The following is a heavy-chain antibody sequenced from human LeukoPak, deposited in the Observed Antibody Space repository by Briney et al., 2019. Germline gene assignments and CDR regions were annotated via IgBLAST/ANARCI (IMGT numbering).Heavy chain of an antibody. CDR2: INPNDGST. CDR3: ARVGDFGDYGGTD. Sequence: GASVKVSCKASGYTFTSYYIHWVRQAPGQGLEWMGIINPNDGSTSYSQKFQGRVSMTRDMSTNTAHMELSSLRSEDTAVYYCARVGDFGDYGGTDWGQGTLVTVSS. D-gene: IGHD4-17*01. J-gene: IGHJ4*02. V-gene: IGHV1-46*01. CDR1: GYTFTSYY.